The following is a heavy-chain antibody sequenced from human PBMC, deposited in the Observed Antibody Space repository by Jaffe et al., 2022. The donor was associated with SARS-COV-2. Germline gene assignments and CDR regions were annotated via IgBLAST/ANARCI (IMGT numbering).Heavy chain of an antibody. J-gene: IGHJ4*02. CDR3: ARTPRVDIMITFGGVIVGSFDY. D-gene: IGHD3-16*02. CDR1: GGSISSSSYY. CDR2: IYYSGST. V-gene: IGHV4-39*01. Sequence: QLQLQESGPGLVKPSETLSLTCTVSGGSISSSSYYWGWIRQPPGKGLEWIGSIYYSGSTYYNPSLKSRVTISVDTSKNQFSLKLSSVTAADTAVYYCARTPRVDIMITFGGVIVGSFDYWGQGTLVTVSS.